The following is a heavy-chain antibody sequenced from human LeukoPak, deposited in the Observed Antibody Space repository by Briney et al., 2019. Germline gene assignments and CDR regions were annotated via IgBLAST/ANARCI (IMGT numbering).Heavy chain of an antibody. V-gene: IGHV3-30*02. CDR3: ASDLGYYYYGMDV. Sequence: HAGGSLRLSCAASGFTFSSYGMHWVRQAPGKGLEWVAFIRYDGSNKYYADSVKGRFTISRDNSKNTLYLQMNSLRAEDTAVYYCASDLGYYYYGMDVWGQGTTVTVSS. CDR1: GFTFSSYG. CDR2: IRYDGSNK. J-gene: IGHJ6*02.